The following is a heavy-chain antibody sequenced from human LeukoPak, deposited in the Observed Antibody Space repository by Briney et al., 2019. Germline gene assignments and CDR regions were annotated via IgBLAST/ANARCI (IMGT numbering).Heavy chain of an antibody. CDR3: AKDVPNYYDSSGHDC. D-gene: IGHD3-22*01. CDR2: IRYDGSNK. V-gene: IGHV3-30*02. Sequence: GGSLRLSCAASGFTFSSYGMHWVRQAPGKGLEWVAFIRYDGSNKYYADSVKGRFTISRDNSKNTLYLQMNSLRVEDTAVYYCAKDVPNYYDSSGHDCWGQGTLVTVSS. J-gene: IGHJ4*02. CDR1: GFTFSSYG.